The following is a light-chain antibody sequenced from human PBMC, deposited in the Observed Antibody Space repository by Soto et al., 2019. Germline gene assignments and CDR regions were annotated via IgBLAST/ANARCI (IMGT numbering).Light chain of an antibody. CDR2: YDS. CDR3: QVWDSSSDLRV. Sequence: SYELTQPPSVSVAPGKTARITCGGNNIGSKSVHWYQQKPGQAPVLVIYYDSDRPSRIPERFSGSNSGNTATLTISRVEVGDEADYYCQVWDSSSDLRVFGGGTKRTVL. V-gene: IGLV3-21*04. J-gene: IGLJ2*01. CDR1: NIGSKS.